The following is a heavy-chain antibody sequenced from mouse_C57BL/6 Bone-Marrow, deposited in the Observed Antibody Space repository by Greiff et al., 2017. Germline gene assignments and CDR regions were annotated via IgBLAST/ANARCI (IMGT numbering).Heavy chain of an antibody. CDR3: ARQGWLLYAMDY. Sequence: RVESGGGLVQPGGSLKLSCAASGFTFSDYYMYWVRQTPEKRLEWVAYISNGGGSSYYPDTVKGRFTISRDNAKNTLYLQMSRLKSEDTAMYYCARQGWLLYAMDYWGQGTSVTVSS. V-gene: IGHV5-12*01. CDR2: ISNGGGSS. CDR1: GFTFSDYY. J-gene: IGHJ4*01. D-gene: IGHD2-3*01.